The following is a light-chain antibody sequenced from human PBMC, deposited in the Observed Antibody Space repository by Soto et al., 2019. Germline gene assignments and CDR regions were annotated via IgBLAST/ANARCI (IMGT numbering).Light chain of an antibody. CDR1: SSKIGGNT. J-gene: IGLJ1*01. CDR3: AAWDASLNGYV. CDR2: SYD. V-gene: IGLV1-44*01. Sequence: QSVLAQRPSAFGNPGQRVTISCSTSSSKIGGNTVNWYQQVPGTAPKLLIYSYDQRPSGVPDRFSGSKSGTSASLAISGLQSEDEADYYCAAWDASLNGYVFGTGTKVTVL.